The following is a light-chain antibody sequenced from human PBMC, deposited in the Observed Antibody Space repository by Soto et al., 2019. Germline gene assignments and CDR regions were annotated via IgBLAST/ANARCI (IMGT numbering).Light chain of an antibody. Sequence: DIQMTQSPSTLSASVGDRVTITCRASQSISDSLAWYQQKPGKAPDLLISDVSSLERGVASRFSGSGSGTEFTLTISSMQPDDFVTYYCQQYHGYSRTFGQGTKVEI. V-gene: IGKV1-5*01. J-gene: IGKJ1*01. CDR1: QSISDS. CDR2: DVS. CDR3: QQYHGYSRT.